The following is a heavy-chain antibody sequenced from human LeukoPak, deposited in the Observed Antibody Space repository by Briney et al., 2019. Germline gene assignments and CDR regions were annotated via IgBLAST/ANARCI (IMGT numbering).Heavy chain of an antibody. V-gene: IGHV3-30-3*01. CDR1: GFTFSSYA. D-gene: IGHD6-13*01. CDR3: ARGKTGIAAAGDY. Sequence: GGSLRLSCAASGFTFSSYAMHWVRQAPGKGLEWVAVISYDGSNKYYADSVKGRFTISRDNSKNTLYLQLNNLRTEDTAVYYCARGKTGIAAAGDYWGQGNLVTVSS. CDR2: ISYDGSNK. J-gene: IGHJ4*02.